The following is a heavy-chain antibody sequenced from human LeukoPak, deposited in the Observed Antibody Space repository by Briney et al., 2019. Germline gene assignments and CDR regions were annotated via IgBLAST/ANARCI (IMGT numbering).Heavy chain of an antibody. CDR3: AKDIENGSGSYSVDY. D-gene: IGHD3-10*01. CDR1: GFTFSSYA. J-gene: IGHJ4*02. Sequence: PGGSLRLSCAASGFTFSSYAMSWVRQAPGKGLEWVSAISGSGGSTYYAESVKGRFTISRDNSKNTLYLQMNSLRAEDTAVYYCAKDIENGSGSYSVDYWGQGTLVTVSS. CDR2: ISGSGGST. V-gene: IGHV3-23*01.